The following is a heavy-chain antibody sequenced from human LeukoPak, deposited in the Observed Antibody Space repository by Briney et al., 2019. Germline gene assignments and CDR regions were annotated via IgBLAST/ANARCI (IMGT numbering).Heavy chain of an antibody. CDR1: GFTFSSYW. CDR2: IKQDGSEK. V-gene: IGHV3-7*01. J-gene: IGHJ4*02. CDR3: ARGATWEPYYFDY. Sequence: PGGSLRLSCAASGFTFSSYWMSWVRQAPGKGLEWVANIKQDGSEKYYVDSVKGRFTISRDNAKNSLYLRMNSLRAEDTAVYYCARGATWEPYYFDYWGQGTLVTVSS. D-gene: IGHD5-12*01.